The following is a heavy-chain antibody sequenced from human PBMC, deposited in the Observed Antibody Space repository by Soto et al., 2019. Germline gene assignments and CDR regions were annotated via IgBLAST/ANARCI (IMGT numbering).Heavy chain of an antibody. J-gene: IGHJ6*02. CDR2: INPSGGST. CDR3: ARDKKYYDFWSGYYTSHYYYGMDV. Sequence: EASVKVSCKASGYTFTSYYMHWVRQAPGQGLEWMGIINPSGGSTSYAQKFQGRVTMTRDTSTSTVYMELSSLRSEDTAVYYCARDKKYYDFWSGYYTSHYYYGMDVWGQGTTVTVSS. V-gene: IGHV1-46*01. D-gene: IGHD3-3*01. CDR1: GYTFTSYY.